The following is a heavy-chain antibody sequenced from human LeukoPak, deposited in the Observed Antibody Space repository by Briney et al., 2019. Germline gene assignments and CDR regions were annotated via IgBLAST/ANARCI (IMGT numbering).Heavy chain of an antibody. CDR2: INSDGSST. CDR3: AGRDVSYSSSPGELRDY. Sequence: PGGSLRLSCAASGFTFSSYGMHWVRQAPGKGLVWVSRINSDGSSTSYADSVKGRLTISRDNSKNTLYLQMNSLRAEDTAVYYCAGRDVSYSSSPGELRDYWGQGTLVTVSS. D-gene: IGHD6-6*01. J-gene: IGHJ4*02. V-gene: IGHV3-74*01. CDR1: GFTFSSYG.